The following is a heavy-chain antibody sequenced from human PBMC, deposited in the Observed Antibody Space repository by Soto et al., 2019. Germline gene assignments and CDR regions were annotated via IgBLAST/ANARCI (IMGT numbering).Heavy chain of an antibody. CDR2: IYYSGST. CDR1: GGSISSYY. D-gene: IGHD6-19*01. CDR3: ARKYSSGWTFDY. J-gene: IGHJ4*02. Sequence: QVQLQESGPGLVKPSETLSLTCTVSGGSISSYYWSWIRQPPGKGLEWIGYIYYSGSTNYNPSLKSRVTISVDTSKNQFSLKLSSVTAADTAVYDCARKYSSGWTFDYWGQGTLVTVSS. V-gene: IGHV4-59*01.